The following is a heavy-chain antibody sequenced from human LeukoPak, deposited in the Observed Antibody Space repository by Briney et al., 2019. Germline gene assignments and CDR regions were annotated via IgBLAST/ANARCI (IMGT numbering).Heavy chain of an antibody. Sequence: PSETLSLTCAVYGGSFSGYYWSWIRQPPGKGLEWIGEINHSGSTNYNPSLKSRVTISVDTSKNQFSLKLSSVTAADTAVYYCARGGVWGSYRPINYFDYWGQGTLVTAS. CDR3: ARGGVWGSYRPINYFDY. CDR1: GGSFSGYY. CDR2: INHSGST. J-gene: IGHJ4*02. D-gene: IGHD3-16*02. V-gene: IGHV4-34*01.